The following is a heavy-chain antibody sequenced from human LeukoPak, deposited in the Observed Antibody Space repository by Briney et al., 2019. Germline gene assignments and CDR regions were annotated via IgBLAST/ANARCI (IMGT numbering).Heavy chain of an antibody. CDR1: GGTFSSYS. CDR3: AREYSEAYMDA. V-gene: IGHV1-69*13. J-gene: IGHJ6*03. Sequence: SVKVSCKASGGTFSSYSISWVRQAPGQGLEWMGGIIPISGTANYAQKFQGRVTITADESTSTAYMELSSLRSEDTAVYYCAREYSEAYMDAWGKGTTVTISS. CDR2: IIPISGTA. D-gene: IGHD1-26*01.